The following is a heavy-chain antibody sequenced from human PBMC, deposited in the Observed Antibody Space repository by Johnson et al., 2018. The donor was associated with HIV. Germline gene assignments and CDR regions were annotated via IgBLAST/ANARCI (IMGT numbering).Heavy chain of an antibody. CDR2: ISYDGSNK. D-gene: IGHD1-26*01. Sequence: QVQLVESGGGLVQPGGSLRLSCAASGFTFSRYWMSWVRQAPGRGLERVAVISYDGSNKYYADSVKGRFTISRDNSKNTLYLQMNSLRAEDTAVYYRARGGVGAGDAFDIWGQGTMVTVSS. J-gene: IGHJ3*02. CDR3: ARGGVGAGDAFDI. CDR1: GFTFSRYW. V-gene: IGHV3-30*03.